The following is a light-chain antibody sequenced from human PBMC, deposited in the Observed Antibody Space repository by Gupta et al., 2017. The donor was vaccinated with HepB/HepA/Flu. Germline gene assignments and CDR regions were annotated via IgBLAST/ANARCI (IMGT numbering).Light chain of an antibody. V-gene: IGLV3-21*04. CDR3: QVWDSSNDSAV. Sequence: SVVTQPPSVSVAPGKTASITCGGNNIGTKGVHWYQQKPGQAPVMVIYNDSDRPSGIPERFSGSNSGSTATLTISRVEAGDEAEYYCQVWDSSNDSAVFGGGTKLTVL. J-gene: IGLJ2*01. CDR2: NDS. CDR1: NIGTKG.